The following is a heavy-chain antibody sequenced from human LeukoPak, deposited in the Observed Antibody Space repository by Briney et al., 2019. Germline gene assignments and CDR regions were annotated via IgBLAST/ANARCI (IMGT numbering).Heavy chain of an antibody. Sequence: PGGSLRLSCAASGFTFSSYGMHWVRQAPGKGLEWVAFIRYDGSNKYYADSVKGRFTISRDNSKNTLYLQMNSLRAEDTAVYYCAKSSGIGSEWELLSHFDYWGQGTLVTVSS. V-gene: IGHV3-30*02. CDR2: IRYDGSNK. CDR3: AKSSGIGSEWELLSHFDY. D-gene: IGHD1-26*01. J-gene: IGHJ4*02. CDR1: GFTFSSYG.